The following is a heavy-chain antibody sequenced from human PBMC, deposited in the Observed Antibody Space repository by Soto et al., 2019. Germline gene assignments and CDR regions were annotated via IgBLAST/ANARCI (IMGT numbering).Heavy chain of an antibody. CDR3: ARVVGVPAPRYWGDDY. J-gene: IGHJ4*02. Sequence: QVQLVQSGAEVKKPGSSVKVSCKASGGTFSSYTISWVRQAPGQGLEWMGRIIPILGIANYAQKFQGRVTITADKSPSTAYMGLSSLRSEDTAVYYCARVVGVPAPRYWGDDYWGQGTLVTVSS. CDR2: IIPILGIA. CDR1: GGTFSSYT. D-gene: IGHD2-2*01. V-gene: IGHV1-69*02.